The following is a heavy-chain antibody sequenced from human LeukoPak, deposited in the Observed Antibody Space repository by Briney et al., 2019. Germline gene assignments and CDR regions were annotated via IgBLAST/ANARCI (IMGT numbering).Heavy chain of an antibody. CDR1: VFTFSNYW. CDR3: AREGSSSSYFDY. CDR2: IKQDRREK. V-gene: IGHV3-7*01. Sequence: GGSLRLSCAASVFTFSNYWMSCVRQAPGKGVGWVFNIKQDRREKYYVDYVKGRFTISRDNAENSLYLQMNSLRAEDTDVDYCAREGSSSSYFDYWGQGTLVTVSS. J-gene: IGHJ4*02. D-gene: IGHD6-6*01.